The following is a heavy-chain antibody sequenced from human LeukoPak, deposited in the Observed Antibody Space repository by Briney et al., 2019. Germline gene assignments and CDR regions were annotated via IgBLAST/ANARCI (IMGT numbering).Heavy chain of an antibody. D-gene: IGHD5-18*01. CDR3: AKDRVAYSYGYFDY. Sequence: PGGSLRLSCAASGFAFSSYAMSWVRQAPGKGLEWVSAISGSGGSTYYADSVKGRFTISRDNSKNTLYLQMNSLRAEDTAVYYCAKDRVAYSYGYFDYWGQGTLVTVSS. J-gene: IGHJ4*02. CDR1: GFAFSSYA. V-gene: IGHV3-23*01. CDR2: ISGSGGST.